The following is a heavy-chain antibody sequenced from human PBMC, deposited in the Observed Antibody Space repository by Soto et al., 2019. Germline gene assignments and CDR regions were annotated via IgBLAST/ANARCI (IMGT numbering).Heavy chain of an antibody. CDR1: GGSISSYY. Sequence: SETLSLTCTVSGGSISSYYWSWIRQPPGKGLEWIGYIYYSGSTNYNPSLKSRVTISVDTSKNQFSLKLSSVTAADTAVYYCARESDGVVAGTLVHTYYFDYWGQGTLVTVSS. D-gene: IGHD6-19*01. J-gene: IGHJ4*02. CDR3: ARESDGVVAGTLVHTYYFDY. V-gene: IGHV4-59*01. CDR2: IYYSGST.